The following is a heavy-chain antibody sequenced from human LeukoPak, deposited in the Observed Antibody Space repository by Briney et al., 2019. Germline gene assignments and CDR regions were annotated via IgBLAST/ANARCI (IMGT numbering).Heavy chain of an antibody. Sequence: GGSLRLSCAASGFPFGGYAMHWVRQAPGKGLEYVSATSGTGGSTYYAKSVKGRFSISRDNSKNTLYLEMGSLRPEDMAVYYCARGAGYTGYGGYYYYYYMDVWGKGTTVTVSS. CDR1: GFPFGGYA. J-gene: IGHJ6*03. D-gene: IGHD5-12*01. CDR3: ARGAGYTGYGGYYYYYYMDV. CDR2: TSGTGGST. V-gene: IGHV3-64*01.